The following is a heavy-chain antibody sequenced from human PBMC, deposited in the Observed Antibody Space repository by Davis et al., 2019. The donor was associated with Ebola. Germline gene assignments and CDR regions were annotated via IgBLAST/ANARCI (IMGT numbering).Heavy chain of an antibody. D-gene: IGHD6-13*01. V-gene: IGHV1-18*04. J-gene: IGHJ4*02. CDR3: ARVLGAPAGLDY. Sequence: AASVKVSCKASGYTFTNYGITWVRQAPGQGLEWMGWINPHNGNTNYAQNVQGRVIMTSDTATTTAYMEVGSLRSDDTAVYYCARVLGAPAGLDYWGQGTLVTVSS. CDR1: GYTFTNYG. CDR2: INPHNGNT.